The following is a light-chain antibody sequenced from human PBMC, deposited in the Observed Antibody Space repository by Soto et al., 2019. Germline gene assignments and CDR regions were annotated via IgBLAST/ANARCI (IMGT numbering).Light chain of an antibody. CDR1: SSDVGGYNF. Sequence: QSVLTQPASVSGSPGQSITISCTGTSSDVGGYNFVSWYQHHPAKAPKLMIYDLTYRPSGVSNRFSGSKSGNTAYLTISGLQAEDEADYYCISYTNTNTYVFGTGTQLTVL. CDR3: ISYTNTNTYV. J-gene: IGLJ1*01. V-gene: IGLV2-14*03. CDR2: DLT.